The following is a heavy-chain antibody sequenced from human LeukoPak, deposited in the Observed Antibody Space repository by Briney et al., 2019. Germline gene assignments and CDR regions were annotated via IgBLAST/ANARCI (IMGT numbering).Heavy chain of an antibody. V-gene: IGHV3-23*01. CDR1: GFTFSSYV. D-gene: IGHD1-26*01. CDR2: ISGSGGST. J-gene: IGHJ3*02. Sequence: GGSLRLSCAASGFTFSSYVMSWVRQSPGKGLEWVSVISGSGGSTYDADSVKGRFTMSRDNSKNTLYLQMNSLRAEDTAVYYCAKDWGAGEGAFDIWGQGTMVTVSS. CDR3: AKDWGAGEGAFDI.